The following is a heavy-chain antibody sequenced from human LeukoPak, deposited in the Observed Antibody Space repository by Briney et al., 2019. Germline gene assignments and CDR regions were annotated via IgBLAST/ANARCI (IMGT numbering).Heavy chain of an antibody. D-gene: IGHD3-16*02. CDR1: GYTFTSYD. CDR3: ARGPRLGELSPHFDY. V-gene: IGHV1-8*03. Sequence: ASVKVSCKASGYTFTSYDTNWVRQATGQGLEWMGWMNPNSGNTGYAQKFQDRVTITRNTSISTAYMELSSLRSEDTAVYYCARGPRLGELSPHFDYWGQGTLVTVSS. J-gene: IGHJ4*02. CDR2: MNPNSGNT.